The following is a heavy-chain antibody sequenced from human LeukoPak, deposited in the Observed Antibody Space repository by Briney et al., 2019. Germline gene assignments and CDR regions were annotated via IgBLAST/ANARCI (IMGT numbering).Heavy chain of an antibody. Sequence: SCKASGGTFSSYAMSWVRQAPGKGLEWVSAISGSGGSTYYADSVKGRFTISRDNSKNTLYLQMNSLRAEDTAVYYCAKDPRITIFGVVPFDYWGQGTLVTVSS. D-gene: IGHD3-3*01. J-gene: IGHJ4*02. CDR2: ISGSGGST. CDR1: GGTFSSYA. V-gene: IGHV3-23*01. CDR3: AKDPRITIFGVVPFDY.